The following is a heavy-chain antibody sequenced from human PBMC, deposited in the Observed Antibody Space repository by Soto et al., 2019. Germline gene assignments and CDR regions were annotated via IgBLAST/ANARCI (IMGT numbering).Heavy chain of an antibody. CDR1: GFTFSNHG. CDR2: ISSDGSNK. V-gene: IGHV3-30*18. J-gene: IGHJ2*01. D-gene: IGHD2-21*02. CDR3: AKEVGTAVTACTNWYFDF. Sequence: QVQLVESGGGVVQPGRSLRLSCAASGFTFSNHGMHWVRQAPGKGLEWVAVISSDGSNKYYADSVKGRFTISRDNSKNTLYLQMNSLRAEDTAVFYCAKEVGTAVTACTNWYFDFWGRGTLVTVSS.